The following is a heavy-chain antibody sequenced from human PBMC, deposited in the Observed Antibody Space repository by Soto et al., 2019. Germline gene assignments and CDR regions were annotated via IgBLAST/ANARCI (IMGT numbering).Heavy chain of an antibody. D-gene: IGHD5-18*01. CDR3: ARDRGEYSYGDY. Sequence: QVQLVESGGGVVQPGRSLRLSCAASGFTFSSYAMHWVRQAPGKGLEWEAVISYDGSNKYYADSVKGRFTISRDNSKNTLYLQMNSLRAEDTAVYYCARDRGEYSYGDYWGQGTLVTVSS. V-gene: IGHV3-30-3*01. J-gene: IGHJ4*02. CDR2: ISYDGSNK. CDR1: GFTFSSYA.